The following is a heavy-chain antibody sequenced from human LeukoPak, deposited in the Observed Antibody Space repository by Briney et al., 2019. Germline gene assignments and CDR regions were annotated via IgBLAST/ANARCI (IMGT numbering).Heavy chain of an antibody. CDR3: AREGYCSGGSCYEGQIDY. D-gene: IGHD2-15*01. CDR1: GGTFSSYA. V-gene: IGHV1-69*04. Sequence: SVRVSCKASGGTFSSYAISWVRQAPGQGLEWMGRIIPILGIANYAQKFQGRVTITADKSSSTAYMELSSLRSEDTAVYYCAREGYCSGGSCYEGQIDYWGQGTLVTVSS. J-gene: IGHJ4*02. CDR2: IIPILGIA.